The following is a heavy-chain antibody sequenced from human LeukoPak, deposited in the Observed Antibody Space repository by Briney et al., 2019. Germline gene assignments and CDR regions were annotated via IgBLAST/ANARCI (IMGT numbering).Heavy chain of an antibody. CDR2: IIPIFGTA. D-gene: IGHD3-3*01. Sequence: SVKVSCKASGGTFSSYAISWVRQAPRQGLEWLGGIIPIFGTANYAQKFQGRVTITTDESTSTAYMELSSLRSEDTAVYYCARDLGYDFWSGYFDYWGQGTLVTVSS. V-gene: IGHV1-69*05. J-gene: IGHJ4*02. CDR3: ARDLGYDFWSGYFDY. CDR1: GGTFSSYA.